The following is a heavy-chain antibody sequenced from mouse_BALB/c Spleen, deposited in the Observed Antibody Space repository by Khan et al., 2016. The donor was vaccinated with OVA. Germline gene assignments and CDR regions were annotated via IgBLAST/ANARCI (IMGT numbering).Heavy chain of an antibody. D-gene: IGHD1-1*01. J-gene: IGHJ3*01. Sequence: QVQLQQSGPGLAAPSQSLSITCTVSGFSLTGYGVHWVRQPPGKGLEWLGMIWGDGSTDYNSALKPRLSISKDKSKNQGFLKMNSLQTDDTARYYCARDRYYYGRGLAYWGQGTLVTVSA. CDR1: GFSLTGYG. CDR2: IWGDGST. V-gene: IGHV2-6-7*01. CDR3: ARDRYYYGRGLAY.